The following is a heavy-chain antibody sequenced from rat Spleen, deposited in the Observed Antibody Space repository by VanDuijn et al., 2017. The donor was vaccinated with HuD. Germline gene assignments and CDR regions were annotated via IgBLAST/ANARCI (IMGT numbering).Heavy chain of an antibody. D-gene: IGHD4-3*01. CDR1: GFTFSNYY. V-gene: IGHV5-25*01. J-gene: IGHJ4*01. Sequence: EVQLVESGGGLVQPGRSLKLSCAALGFTFSNYYMAWVRQAPTKGLEWVASISTGGGNTYYRDSVKGRFTISRDNAKSTLYLQMDSLRSEDTATYYCARQIGEFGVPFYVMDAWGQGASVTVSS. CDR3: ARQIGEFGVPFYVMDA. CDR2: ISTGGGNT.